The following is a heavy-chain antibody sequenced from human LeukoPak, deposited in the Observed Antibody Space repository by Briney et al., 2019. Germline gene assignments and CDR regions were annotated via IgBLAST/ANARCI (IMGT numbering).Heavy chain of an antibody. CDR1: GGSISSSYYY. CDR2: IYYSGRT. CDR3: ARVRDGDYGYIGFDP. J-gene: IGHJ5*02. Sequence: SETLSLTCTVSGGSISSSYYYWGWIRQPPGKGLEWIGSIYYSGRTYYNPSLKSRVTISVDTSKNQFSLKLSSVTAADTAVYHCARVRDGDYGYIGFDPWGQGTLVTVSS. V-gene: IGHV4-39*07. D-gene: IGHD4-17*01.